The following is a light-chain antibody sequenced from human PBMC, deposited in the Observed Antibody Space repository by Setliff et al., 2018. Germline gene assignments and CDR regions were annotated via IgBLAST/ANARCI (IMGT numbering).Light chain of an antibody. Sequence: QSALTQPPSASGSPGQSVTISCTGTNSDVGAYDHVAWYQHHPGKAPKPIIFDVNKRPSGVPDRFSGSKSGNTASLTVSGLQADDEADYYCQSYDSSLRYVFGSGTKVTVL. CDR2: DVN. CDR1: NSDVGAYDH. J-gene: IGLJ1*01. CDR3: QSYDSSLRYV. V-gene: IGLV2-8*01.